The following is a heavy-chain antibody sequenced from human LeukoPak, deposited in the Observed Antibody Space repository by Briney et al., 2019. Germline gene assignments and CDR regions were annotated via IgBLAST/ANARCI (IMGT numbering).Heavy chain of an antibody. CDR3: AKSGGDYA. D-gene: IGHD2-21*02. J-gene: IGHJ5*02. Sequence: PGGSLRLSCAASGFTFSSYVMSWVRQAPGKGLEWVSSTSGSGGSTYYADSVKGRFTISRDNSKNTLSLQMNSLRAKDTAVYYCAKSGGDYAWGQGTLVTISS. V-gene: IGHV3-23*01. CDR2: TSGSGGST. CDR1: GFTFSSYV.